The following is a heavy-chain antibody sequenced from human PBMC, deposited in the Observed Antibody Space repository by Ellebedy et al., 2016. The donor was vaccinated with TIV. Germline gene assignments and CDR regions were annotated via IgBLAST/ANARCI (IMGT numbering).Heavy chain of an antibody. Sequence: GESLKISCAASGFTFSSHWMSWVRQAPGKGLEWVANIKQDGSEKYYVDSVKGRFTISRDNAKNSLYLQMNSLRAEDTAVYYCAKLPVAYNWNYADDYWGQGTLVTVSS. J-gene: IGHJ4*02. CDR1: GFTFSSHW. CDR2: IKQDGSEK. D-gene: IGHD1-7*01. CDR3: AKLPVAYNWNYADDY. V-gene: IGHV3-7*03.